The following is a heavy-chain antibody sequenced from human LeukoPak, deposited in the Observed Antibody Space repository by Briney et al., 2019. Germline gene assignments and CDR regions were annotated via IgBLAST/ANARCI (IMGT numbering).Heavy chain of an antibody. CDR3: ARTGIAARPTVWFDP. CDR2: IYSGGST. V-gene: IGHV3-53*01. CDR1: GFTVSSNY. J-gene: IGHJ5*02. Sequence: GGSLRLSCAAAGFTVSSNYMSWVRQAPGKGLEWVSVIYSGGSTYYADSVKGRFTISRDNAKNTLYLQMNSLRAEDTAVYYCARTGIAARPTVWFDPWGQGTLVTVSS. D-gene: IGHD6-6*01.